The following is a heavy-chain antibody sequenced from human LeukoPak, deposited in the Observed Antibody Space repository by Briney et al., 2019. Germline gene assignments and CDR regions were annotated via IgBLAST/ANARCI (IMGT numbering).Heavy chain of an antibody. CDR1: GGSISSYY. V-gene: IGHV4-4*07. CDR3: ARDVGAGRDGYNDAFDI. CDR2: IYTSGST. D-gene: IGHD5-24*01. J-gene: IGHJ3*02. Sequence: SETLSLTCTVSGGSISSYYWSWIRQPAGKGLEWIGRIYTSGSTNYNPSLKSRVTMSVDTSKNQFSLKLSSVTAADTAVYYCARDVGAGRDGYNDAFDIWGRGTMVTVSS.